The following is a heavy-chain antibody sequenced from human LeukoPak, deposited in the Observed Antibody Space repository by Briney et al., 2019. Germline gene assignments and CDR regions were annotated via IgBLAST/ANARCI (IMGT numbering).Heavy chain of an antibody. J-gene: IGHJ3*01. D-gene: IGHD6-6*01. CDR3: ARLRVPAARCAFDC. Sequence: SETLSLTCTFSSDSISNYFWSWIRQPAGKGLEWIGRISASGSSNYNPSLKSRVTMSLDTSKNQFSLKLTSVTAADTAVYYCARLRVPAARCAFDCWGQGTMVTVAS. V-gene: IGHV4-4*07. CDR1: SDSISNYF. CDR2: ISASGSS.